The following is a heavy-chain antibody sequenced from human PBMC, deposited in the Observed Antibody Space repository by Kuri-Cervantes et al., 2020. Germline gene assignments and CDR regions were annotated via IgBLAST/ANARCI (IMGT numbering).Heavy chain of an antibody. CDR2: ISYDGSNK. CDR1: GFTFSSYA. D-gene: IGHD4-17*01. CDR3: AKGPSTVTTSYVYYYYYYYMDV. J-gene: IGHJ6*03. Sequence: GGSLRLSCAASGFTFSSYAMHWVRQAPGKGLEWVAVISYDGSNKYYADSVKGRFTISRDNSKNTLYLQMNSLRAEDTAVYYCAKGPSTVTTSYVYYYYYYYMDVWGKGTTVTVSS. V-gene: IGHV3-30-3*01.